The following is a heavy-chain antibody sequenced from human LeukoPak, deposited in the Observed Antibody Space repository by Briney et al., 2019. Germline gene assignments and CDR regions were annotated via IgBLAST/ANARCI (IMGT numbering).Heavy chain of an antibody. D-gene: IGHD3-22*01. CDR2: INHSGST. V-gene: IGHV4-34*01. CDR3: ARVFSTNYYDNRGWFDP. J-gene: IGHJ5*02. CDR1: GGSFSGYY. Sequence: SETLSLTCAVYGGSFSGYYWSWIRQPPGKGLEWIGEINHSGSTNYNPSLKSRVTISVKTSKNQFSLKLSSVTAADTAVYYCARVFSTNYYDNRGWFDPWGQGTLVTVSS.